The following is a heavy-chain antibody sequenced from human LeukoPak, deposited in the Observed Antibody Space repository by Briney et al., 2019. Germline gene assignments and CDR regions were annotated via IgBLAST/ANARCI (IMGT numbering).Heavy chain of an antibody. CDR2: IYYSGST. D-gene: IGHD5-12*01. J-gene: IGHJ4*02. CDR1: GGSISSGDYY. CDR3: AREGGGYDSPVDC. Sequence: PSQTLSLTCTVSGGSISSGDYYWSWIRQPPGKGLEWIGYIYYSGSTYYNPSLKSRVTISVDTSKNQFSLKLSSVTAADTAVYYCAREGGGYDSPVDCWGQGTLVTVSS. V-gene: IGHV4-30-4*08.